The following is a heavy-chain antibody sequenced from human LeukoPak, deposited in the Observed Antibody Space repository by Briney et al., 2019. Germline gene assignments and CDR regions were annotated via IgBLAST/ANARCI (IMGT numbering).Heavy chain of an antibody. CDR3: ARELWLPGAFDI. CDR1: GGSISSGDYY. V-gene: IGHV4-30-4*08. J-gene: IGHJ3*02. D-gene: IGHD3-16*01. CDR2: IYYSGST. Sequence: SQTLSLTCTVSGGSISSGDYYWSWIRQPPGKGLEWIGYIYYSGSTYYNPSLKSRVTISVDTSKNQFSLKLSSVTAADTAVYYCARELWLPGAFDIWGQGTMVTVSS.